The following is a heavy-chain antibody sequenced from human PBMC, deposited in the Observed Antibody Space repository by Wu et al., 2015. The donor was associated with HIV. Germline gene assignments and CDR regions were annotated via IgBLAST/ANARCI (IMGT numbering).Heavy chain of an antibody. CDR3: ARQRAYTSGWYILDN. J-gene: IGHJ4*02. CDR2: LNPNTGGA. D-gene: IGHD6-19*01. CDR1: GYSFTAYY. V-gene: IGHV1-2*02. Sequence: QVQLVQSGAEVKRPGASVRVSCRTSGYSFTAYYIHWVRQAPGQGLEWMGRLNPNTGGADSSQKFQGRVTLTRDTSISTANMELSSLRSEDTAVYYCARQRAYTSGWYILDNWGQGTLVTVSS.